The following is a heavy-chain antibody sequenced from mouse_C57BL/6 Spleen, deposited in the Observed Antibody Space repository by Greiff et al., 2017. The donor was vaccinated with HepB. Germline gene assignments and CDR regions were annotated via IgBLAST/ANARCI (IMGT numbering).Heavy chain of an antibody. Sequence: VQLQQPGAELVMPGASVKLSCKASGYTFTSYWMHWVKQRPGQGLEWIGEIDPSDSYTNYNQKFKGKSTLTVDKSSSTAYMQLSSLTSEDSAVYYCARSTVVPISYYFDYWGQGTTLTVSS. CDR1: GYTFTSYW. V-gene: IGHV1-69*01. J-gene: IGHJ2*01. CDR2: IDPSDSYT. CDR3: ARSTVVPISYYFDY. D-gene: IGHD1-1*01.